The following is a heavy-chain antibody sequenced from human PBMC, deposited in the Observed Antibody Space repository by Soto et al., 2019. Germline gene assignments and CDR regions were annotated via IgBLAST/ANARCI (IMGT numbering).Heavy chain of an antibody. D-gene: IGHD6-19*01. CDR3: AGGRLDSSGWYESYYFDY. Sequence: ASVKVSCKASGYTFTGYHMHGVGQAPGRGLDGMGWINPNSGGTNYAQKFQGWVTMTRDTSISTAYMELSRLRSDDTAVYYCAGGRLDSSGWYESYYFDYWGQGTLVTVSS. CDR2: INPNSGGT. V-gene: IGHV1-2*04. CDR1: GYTFTGYH. J-gene: IGHJ4*02.